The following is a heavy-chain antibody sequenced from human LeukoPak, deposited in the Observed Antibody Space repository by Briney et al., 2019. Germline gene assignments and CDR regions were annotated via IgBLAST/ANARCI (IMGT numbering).Heavy chain of an antibody. Sequence: ASVKVSCTASGYTFSSYGISWVRQAPGQGLEWMGWINTYNANTNYAKKLQDRVTMTTDTSTTTAYMELRSLRSDDTAVYYCARDFRLGEAGIFDPWGQGTLVTVSS. D-gene: IGHD6-13*01. CDR3: ARDFRLGEAGIFDP. CDR2: INTYNANT. V-gene: IGHV1-18*01. CDR1: GYTFSSYG. J-gene: IGHJ5*02.